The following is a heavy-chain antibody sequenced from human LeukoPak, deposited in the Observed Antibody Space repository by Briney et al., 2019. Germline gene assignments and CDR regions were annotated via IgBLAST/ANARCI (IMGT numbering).Heavy chain of an antibody. CDR2: IWYDGSNK. J-gene: IGHJ6*03. CDR1: GFTFSSYG. D-gene: IGHD6-13*01. CDR3: AKADRFRRSLAPGIAAAGTSGGYYYYYYYMDV. V-gene: IGHV3-33*06. Sequence: GRSLRLSCAAPGFTFSSYGMHWVCQAPGKGLEWVAVIWYDGSNKYYADSVKGRVTISRDNSKNTLYLQMNSLRAEDTAVYYCAKADRFRRSLAPGIAAAGTSGGYYYYYYYMDVWGKGTTVTVPS.